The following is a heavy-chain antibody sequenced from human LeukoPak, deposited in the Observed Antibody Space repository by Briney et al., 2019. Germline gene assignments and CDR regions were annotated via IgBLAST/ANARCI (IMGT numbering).Heavy chain of an antibody. V-gene: IGHV3-74*01. D-gene: IGHD6-13*01. CDR3: ANALGGGNTWYYFDC. CDR1: GFTFSSYW. J-gene: IGHJ4*02. Sequence: GGSLRLSCAASGFTFSSYWIHWVRQVPGKGLVWVSRIKDGGSTTDYADSVKGRFTISRDDAKNTLYLQMNSLRAEDTAVYYCANALGGGNTWYYFDCWGQGTLVTVSS. CDR2: IKDGGSTT.